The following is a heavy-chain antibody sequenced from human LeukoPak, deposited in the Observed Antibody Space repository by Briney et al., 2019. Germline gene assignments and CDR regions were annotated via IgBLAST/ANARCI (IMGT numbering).Heavy chain of an antibody. CDR2: INYSGNI. CDR1: GDSISSDY. Sequence: SETLSLTCLVSGDSISSDYWSWVRQPPGKGLEWLGFINYSGNISYNPSIKSRVTISIDTYNNQVSLNLRSVTATDTAIYYCARLDCGADSCYNYWGRGSLVTVSS. V-gene: IGHV4-59*08. J-gene: IGHJ4*02. D-gene: IGHD2-21*02. CDR3: ARLDCGADSCYNY.